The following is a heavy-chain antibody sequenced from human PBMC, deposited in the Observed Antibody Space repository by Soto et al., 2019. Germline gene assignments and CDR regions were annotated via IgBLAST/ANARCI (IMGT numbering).Heavy chain of an antibody. D-gene: IGHD6-13*01. CDR2: ISAYNGNK. J-gene: IGHJ4*02. CDR3: ERDIGQQLVDY. Sequence: ASEKVSCKASGYSFTSYGISWVRQAPGQGLEWMGWISAYNGNKKYAQKLQGRVTMTTDTSTSTAYMELRSLRSDDTAVYYCERDIGQQLVDYWGQGPLVTVSS. V-gene: IGHV1-18*01. CDR1: GYSFTSYG.